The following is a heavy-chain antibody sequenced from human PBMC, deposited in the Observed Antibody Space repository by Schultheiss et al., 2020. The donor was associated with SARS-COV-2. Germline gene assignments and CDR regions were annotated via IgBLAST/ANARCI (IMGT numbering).Heavy chain of an antibody. CDR1: GFTFSDYA. CDR2: ISGSGGST. CDR3: ARDRSSSWYLQGWFDP. D-gene: IGHD6-13*01. J-gene: IGHJ5*02. V-gene: IGHV3-23*01. Sequence: GGSLRLSCAASGFTFSDYAMSWVRQAPRKGLEWVSAISGSGGSTYYADSVKGRFTISRDNSKNTLYLQMNSLRAEDTAVYYCARDRSSSWYLQGWFDPWGQGTLVTVSS.